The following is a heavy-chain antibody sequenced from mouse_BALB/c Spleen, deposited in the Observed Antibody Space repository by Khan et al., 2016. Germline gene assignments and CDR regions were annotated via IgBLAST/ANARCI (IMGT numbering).Heavy chain of an antibody. CDR1: GYTFTSYW. CDR3: ASRGYGNHCDY. CDR2: IYPGDGDT. D-gene: IGHD2-1*01. J-gene: IGHJ2*01. V-gene: IGHV1-87*01. Sequence: QVQLQQSGAELARPGASVKLSCKASGYTFTSYWMQWVKQRPGQGLEWIGAIYPGDGDTRYTQKFKGKATLTADKSSSTAYMQLSSLASEDSAVYYCASRGYGNHCDYWGQGTTLTVSS.